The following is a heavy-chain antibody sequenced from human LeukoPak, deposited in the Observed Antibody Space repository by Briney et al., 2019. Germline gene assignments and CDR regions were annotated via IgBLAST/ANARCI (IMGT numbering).Heavy chain of an antibody. Sequence: SETLSLTCAVYGGSFSGYYWSWIRQPPGKGLEWIGEINHSGSTNYNPSLKSRVTISVDTSKNQFSLKLSSVTAADTAVYYCARGETYCSSTSCYWWFDPWGQGTLVTVSS. V-gene: IGHV4-34*01. J-gene: IGHJ5*02. CDR2: INHSGST. CDR3: ARGETYCSSTSCYWWFDP. CDR1: GGSFSGYY. D-gene: IGHD2-2*01.